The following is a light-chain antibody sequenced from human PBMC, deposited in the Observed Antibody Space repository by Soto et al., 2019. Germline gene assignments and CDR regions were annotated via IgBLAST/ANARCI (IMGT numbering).Light chain of an antibody. V-gene: IGKV1-39*01. CDR2: DAS. Sequence: DIQMTQSPSSLSESVGDRVTITCRASQTISTYLNWYQQKPGKAPRLLIYDASSLLSGVPSRFSGSGSGTDFTLTIASLQPEDFSTYYCQQSDSTPYTFGQGTKVEL. CDR1: QTISTY. J-gene: IGKJ2*01. CDR3: QQSDSTPYT.